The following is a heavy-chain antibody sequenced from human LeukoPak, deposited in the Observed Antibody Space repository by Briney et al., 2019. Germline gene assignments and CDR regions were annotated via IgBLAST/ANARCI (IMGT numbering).Heavy chain of an antibody. J-gene: IGHJ4*02. V-gene: IGHV3-23*01. CDR3: AKDRPYSSSWYGAGDY. Sequence: GGSLRLSCAASGFTFNTYAMSWVRQAPGKGLEWVSAISDSGGSAYYADSVKGRFTISRDNSKNTLYLQMNSLRAEDTAVYYCAKDRPYSSSWYGAGDYWGQGTLVTVPS. D-gene: IGHD6-13*01. CDR2: ISDSGGSA. CDR1: GFTFNTYA.